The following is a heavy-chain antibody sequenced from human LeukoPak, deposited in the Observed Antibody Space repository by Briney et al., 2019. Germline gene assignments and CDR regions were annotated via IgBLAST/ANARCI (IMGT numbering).Heavy chain of an antibody. Sequence: SETLSLTCTVSGGSISGYYWSWLRQPAGKGLEWIGRLYASGSTYYNPSLKSRVTMSVDTSKNQFSLKLTSMTAADAAVYYCARLAAATRVDYWGQGTLVTVSS. D-gene: IGHD2-15*01. CDR1: GGSISGYY. V-gene: IGHV4-4*07. CDR3: ARLAAATRVDY. J-gene: IGHJ4*02. CDR2: LYASGST.